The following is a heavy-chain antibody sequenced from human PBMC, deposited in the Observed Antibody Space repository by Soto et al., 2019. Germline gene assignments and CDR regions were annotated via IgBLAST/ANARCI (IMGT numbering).Heavy chain of an antibody. J-gene: IGHJ3*02. D-gene: IGHD3-22*01. Sequence: PGGSLRLSCAASGFTFSNYGMYWVRQAPGKGLEWVAVIWYDGTTKYYADSAKGRFTISRDNSKNTLYLQMNSLRAEDTAVYYCARGRGTYYFDSSGLGDAFDIWGQGTMVTVSS. CDR1: GFTFSNYG. V-gene: IGHV3-33*01. CDR3: ARGRGTYYFDSSGLGDAFDI. CDR2: IWYDGTTK.